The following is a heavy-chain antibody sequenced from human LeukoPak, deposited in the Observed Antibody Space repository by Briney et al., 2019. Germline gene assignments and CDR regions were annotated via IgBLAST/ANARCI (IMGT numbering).Heavy chain of an antibody. D-gene: IGHD3-9*01. J-gene: IGHJ5*02. CDR1: GFTFSSSA. CDR3: AKGTYDILTGNNWFDP. CDR2: ISGSGGST. Sequence: GGSLRLSCAAYGFTFSSSAMSWVRQAPAKGLEWVSAISGSGGSTYYADSVKGRFTISRDNSKNTLYLQMNSLRAEDTAVYYCAKGTYDILTGNNWFDPWGQGTLVTVSS. V-gene: IGHV3-23*01.